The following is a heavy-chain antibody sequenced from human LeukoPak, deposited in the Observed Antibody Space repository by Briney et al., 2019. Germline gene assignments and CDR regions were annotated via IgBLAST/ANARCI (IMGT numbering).Heavy chain of an antibody. CDR3: ARGPYSYDSSGAFDI. V-gene: IGHV4-59*01. Sequence: SETLSLTCTVSGDSIGRYHWNWIRQPPGKGPEWIGYIDDSGRTNYNPSLKSRVTISKDTSRNQFSLKLNSVTAADTAVYYCARGPYSYDSSGAFDIWGQGTMVTVSS. CDR2: IDDSGRT. J-gene: IGHJ3*02. D-gene: IGHD3-22*01. CDR1: GDSIGRYH.